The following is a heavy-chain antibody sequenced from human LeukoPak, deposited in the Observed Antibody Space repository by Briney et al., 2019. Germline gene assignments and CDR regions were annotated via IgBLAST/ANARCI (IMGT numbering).Heavy chain of an antibody. CDR2: INEDGSRT. J-gene: IGHJ5*02. V-gene: IGHV3-74*01. CDR1: GFIVSNYW. Sequence: GGSLRLSCAASGFIVSNYWMHWVRQAPGKGLVWVSRINEDGSRTDHADNVRGRFTISRDSGKNTLYLQMNSLGAEDTAVYYCARVPRGCRWFDPWGQGTLVTVSS. D-gene: IGHD2-8*01. CDR3: ARVPRGCRWFDP.